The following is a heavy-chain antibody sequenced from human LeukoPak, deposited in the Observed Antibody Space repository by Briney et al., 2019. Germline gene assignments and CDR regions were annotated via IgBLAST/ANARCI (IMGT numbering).Heavy chain of an antibody. CDR3: AKDRSDILTGLDY. V-gene: IGHV3-23*01. D-gene: IGHD3-9*01. CDR2: ISGSGGST. J-gene: IGHJ4*02. Sequence: PGGPLRLSCAASGFTFSSYAMSWVRQAPGKGLEWVSAISGSGGSTYYADSVKGRFTISRDNSKNTLYLQMNSLRAEDTAVYYCAKDRSDILTGLDYWGQGTLVTVSS. CDR1: GFTFSSYA.